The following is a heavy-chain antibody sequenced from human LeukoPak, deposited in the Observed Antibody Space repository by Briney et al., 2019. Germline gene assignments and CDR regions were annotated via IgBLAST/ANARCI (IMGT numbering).Heavy chain of an antibody. D-gene: IGHD1-26*01. Sequence: PVGSLRLSCVASGFTLCVSAIHWVCQAFGKGLEWVGLNDRPAKSYATAYGASVGGRFTISRDDSKNTAYLQMDSLKTEDTALYYCTRDRGTYNWLDPWGQGTLVTVSS. CDR2: NDRPAKSYAT. V-gene: IGHV3-73*01. CDR3: TRDRGTYNWLDP. CDR1: GFTLCVSA. J-gene: IGHJ5*02.